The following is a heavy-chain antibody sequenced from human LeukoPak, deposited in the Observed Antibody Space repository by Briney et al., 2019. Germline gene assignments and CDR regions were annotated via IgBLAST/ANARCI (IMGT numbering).Heavy chain of an antibody. V-gene: IGHV3-23*01. D-gene: IGHD3-10*01. J-gene: IGHJ4*02. CDR3: AKDRPNYYGSEGHYYRRDGDY. CDR2: ITGRGDFT. Sequence: GGSLRLSCAASGFMFNIYAMSWVRQDPGKGLEWGSSITGRGDFTFYADSVKGRFTISRDNFNNILYMQMSSLRAEDTAIYYWAKDRPNYYGSEGHYYRRDGDYWGQGTLVTVSS. CDR1: GFMFNIYA.